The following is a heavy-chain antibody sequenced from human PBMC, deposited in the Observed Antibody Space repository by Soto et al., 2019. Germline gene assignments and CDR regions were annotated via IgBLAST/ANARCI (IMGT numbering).Heavy chain of an antibody. CDR1: GGTFSSYT. J-gene: IGHJ6*02. CDR2: IIPILGIA. V-gene: IGHV1-69*08. Sequence: QVQLVQSGAEVKKPGSSVKVSCKASGGTFSSYTISWVRQAPGQGLEWMGRIIPILGIANYAQKFQGRVTITADKSTSTAYMDLSRLRSEDTAVYYCAREVDDIGMDVWGQGTTVTVSS. CDR3: AREVDDIGMDV. D-gene: IGHD3-9*01.